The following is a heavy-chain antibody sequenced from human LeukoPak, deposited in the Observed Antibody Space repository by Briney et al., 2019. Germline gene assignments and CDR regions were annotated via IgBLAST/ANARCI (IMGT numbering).Heavy chain of an antibody. D-gene: IGHD3-3*01. CDR1: GFTFSSYA. V-gene: IGHV3-23*01. J-gene: IGHJ4*02. Sequence: GGSLRLSCAASGFTFSSYAMSWVRQAPGKGLEWVSAISGSGGGTYYADSVKGRFTISRDNSKNTLYLQMNSLRAEDTAVYYSAKDGAYYDFWSGEGDGLYYFDYWGQGALVTVSS. CDR3: AKDGAYYDFWSGEGDGLYYFDY. CDR2: ISGSGGGT.